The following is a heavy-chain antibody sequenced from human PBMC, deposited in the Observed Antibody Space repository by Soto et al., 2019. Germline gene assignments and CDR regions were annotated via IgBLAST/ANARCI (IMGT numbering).Heavy chain of an antibody. D-gene: IGHD7-27*01. CDR2: ISPSGETV. Sequence: QVQVVQSGAEVREPGASVKVSCKASGFTLNPYYIHWVRQAPGQGLEWMGLISPSGETVSYAQKFQGRVTVTRDKSITTVHMELTSLRSEDTGIYYCARELPGTGGFEYGGHGTLVTVSS. CDR3: ARELPGTGGFEY. V-gene: IGHV1-46*02. J-gene: IGHJ4*01. CDR1: GFTLNPYY.